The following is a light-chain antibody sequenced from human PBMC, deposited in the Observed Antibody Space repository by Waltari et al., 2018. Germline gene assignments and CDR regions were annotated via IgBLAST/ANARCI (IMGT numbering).Light chain of an antibody. J-gene: IGLJ1*01. CDR3: QVWDSNTYV. CDR1: NIGNQN. V-gene: IGLV3-9*01. Sequence: SYELTQPLSVSVALGQTASITCGGSNIGNQNVHWYQQRPGQAPVLVIYRDRRRPSGIPERFSGSNSGNTATVIISRAQAEDEGVYYCQVWDSNTYVFGPGTKVTVL. CDR2: RDR.